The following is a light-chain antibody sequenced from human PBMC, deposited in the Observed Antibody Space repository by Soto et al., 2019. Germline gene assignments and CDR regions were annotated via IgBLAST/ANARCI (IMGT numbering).Light chain of an antibody. CDR3: CSYAGSYTFDV. Sequence: QSVRTQPRSVSGSPGQSVTISCTGTSSDVGGYNYVSWYQQHPGKAPKLMIYDVSKRLSGVPDRFSGSKSGNTASLTIPGLQAEDEADYYCCSYAGSYTFDVFGTGTKVTVL. J-gene: IGLJ1*01. CDR2: DVS. V-gene: IGLV2-11*01. CDR1: SSDVGGYNY.